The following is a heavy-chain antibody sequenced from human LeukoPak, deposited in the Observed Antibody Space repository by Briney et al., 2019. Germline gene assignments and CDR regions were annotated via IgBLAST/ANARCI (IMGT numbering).Heavy chain of an antibody. V-gene: IGHV4-59*01. CDR1: GGSISSYY. Sequence: PSETLPLTCAVSGGSISSYYWSWIRQPPGKGLEWIGYISYSGNTDYSPSLQSRVTMSLDTSKNHFSLNLTSVTAADTAVYYCARNVLITTGNFYYGMDVWGQGTTVTVSS. J-gene: IGHJ6*02. CDR3: ARNVLITTGNFYYGMDV. D-gene: IGHD3-22*01. CDR2: ISYSGNT.